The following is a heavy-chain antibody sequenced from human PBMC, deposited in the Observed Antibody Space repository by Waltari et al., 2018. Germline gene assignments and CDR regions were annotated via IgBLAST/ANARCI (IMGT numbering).Heavy chain of an antibody. CDR2: INPSSGGT. CDR1: GYTFTGYY. Sequence: QVQLVQSGAEVKKPGASVKVSCKASGYTFTGYYMHWVRQAPGQGLEWMGRINPSSGGTSYAQKFQGRVTMTRDTSISTAYMELSRLRSDDTAVYYWASGLVANAFDIWGQGTMVTVSS. CDR3: ASGLVANAFDI. D-gene: IGHD5-12*01. V-gene: IGHV1-2*06. J-gene: IGHJ3*02.